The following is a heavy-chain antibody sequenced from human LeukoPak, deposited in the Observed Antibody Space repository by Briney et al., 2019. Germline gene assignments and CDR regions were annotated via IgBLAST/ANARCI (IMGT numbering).Heavy chain of an antibody. CDR1: GGSFSGYY. Sequence: SATLSLTCAVYGGSFSGYYWSWIRQPPGKGLEWIGEINHRGSNNYNPSLKSRVTISVDTSKNQFSLKLSSVTAADTAVYYCARRRAFDIWGQGTMVTVSS. CDR2: INHRGSN. J-gene: IGHJ3*02. CDR3: ARRRAFDI. V-gene: IGHV4-34*01.